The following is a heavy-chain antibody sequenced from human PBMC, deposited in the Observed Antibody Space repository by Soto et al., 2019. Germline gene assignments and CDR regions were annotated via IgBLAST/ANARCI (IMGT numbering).Heavy chain of an antibody. CDR1: GFTFSSYS. V-gene: IGHV3-21*04. CDR3: ARLHPTVVTNYYYYYGMDV. J-gene: IGHJ6*02. CDR2: ISSSSSYI. D-gene: IGHD4-17*01. Sequence: GGPLRLSCAASGFTFSSYSMNWVRQAPGKGLEWVSSISSSSSYIYYADSVKGRFTISRDNAKNSLYLQMNSLKASDTAMYYCARLHPTVVTNYYYYYGMDVWGQGTTVTVSS.